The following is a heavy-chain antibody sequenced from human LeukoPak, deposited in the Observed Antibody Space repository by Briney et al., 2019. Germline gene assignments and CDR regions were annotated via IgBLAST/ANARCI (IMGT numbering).Heavy chain of an antibody. J-gene: IGHJ4*02. V-gene: IGHV1-18*01. CDR2: ISAYNGNT. CDR1: GYTFTSDG. Sequence: GASVKVSCKASGYTFTSDGISWVRQAPGQGLEWMGWISAYNGNTNYAQKLQGRVTMTTDTSTSTAYMELRSLRSDDTAVYYCARAADYGDYVSRSPFDYWGQGTLVTVSS. CDR3: ARAADYGDYVSRSPFDY. D-gene: IGHD4-17*01.